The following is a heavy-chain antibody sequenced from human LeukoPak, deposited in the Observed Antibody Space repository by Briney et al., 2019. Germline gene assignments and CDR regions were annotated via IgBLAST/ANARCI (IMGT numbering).Heavy chain of an antibody. J-gene: IGHJ4*02. CDR2: IYTSGST. D-gene: IGHD6-13*01. V-gene: IGHV4-61*02. CDR3: ARALLRAAAGPFDY. Sequence: SETLSLTCTVSGGSISSGSYYWSWIRQPAGKGLEWIGRIYTSGSTNYNPSLKSRVTISVDTSKNQFSLKLSSVTAADTAVYYCARALLRAAAGPFDYWGQGTLVTVSS. CDR1: GGSISSGSYY.